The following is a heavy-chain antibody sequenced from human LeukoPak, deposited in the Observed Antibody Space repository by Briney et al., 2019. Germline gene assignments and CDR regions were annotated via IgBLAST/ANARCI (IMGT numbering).Heavy chain of an antibody. CDR3: ARARIAVAGPTPYKWFDP. V-gene: IGHV4-38-2*02. CDR1: GYSISSGYY. Sequence: PSETLSLTCTVSGYSISSGYYWGWIRQPPGMGLEWIGTIYHSGSTYYNPSLKSRVTISVDTSKNQFSLQLNSVTPEDTAVYYCARARIAVAGPTPYKWFDPWGQGTLVTVSS. J-gene: IGHJ5*02. CDR2: IYHSGST. D-gene: IGHD6-19*01.